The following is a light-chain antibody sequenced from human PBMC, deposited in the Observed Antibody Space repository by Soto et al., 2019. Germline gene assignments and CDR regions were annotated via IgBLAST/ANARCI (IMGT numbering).Light chain of an antibody. J-gene: IGKJ1*01. CDR3: QRYGNSPRT. Sequence: EIVLTQSPGTLSLSPGERATLSCRASQSVSSSHLAWYQQKPGQAPGLLISGASSRATGIPDRFTVSGSGTDFTLTNSRPEPEDCAVYYCQRYGNSPRTFGQGTQVEIK. CDR1: QSVSSSH. V-gene: IGKV3-20*01. CDR2: GAS.